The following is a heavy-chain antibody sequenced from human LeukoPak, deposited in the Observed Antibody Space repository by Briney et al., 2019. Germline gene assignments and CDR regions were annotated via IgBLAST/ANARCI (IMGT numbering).Heavy chain of an antibody. CDR1: GFTVSSNS. V-gene: IGHV3-53*01. D-gene: IGHD3-10*01. CDR2: IYSDNT. Sequence: GGSLRLSCTVSGFTVSSNSMSWVRQAPGKGLEWVSFIYSDNTHYSDSVKGRFTISRDNSKNTLYLQMNSLRAEDTAVYYCARGTPGYYYGSGSHNWFDPWGQGTLVTVSS. J-gene: IGHJ5*02. CDR3: ARGTPGYYYGSGSHNWFDP.